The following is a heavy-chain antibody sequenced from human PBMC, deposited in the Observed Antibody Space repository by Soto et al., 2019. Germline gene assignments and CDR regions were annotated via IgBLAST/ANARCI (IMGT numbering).Heavy chain of an antibody. CDR3: AGTLYCSSTSCEGLDAFDI. CDR1: GGSISSYY. D-gene: IGHD2-2*01. Sequence: PSETLSLTCTVSGGSISSYYWSWIRQPPGKGLEWIGYIYYSGSTNYNPSLKSRVTISVDTSKNQFSQKLSSVTAADTAVYYCAGTLYCSSTSCEGLDAFDIWGQGTRVTVSS. J-gene: IGHJ3*02. CDR2: IYYSGST. V-gene: IGHV4-59*01.